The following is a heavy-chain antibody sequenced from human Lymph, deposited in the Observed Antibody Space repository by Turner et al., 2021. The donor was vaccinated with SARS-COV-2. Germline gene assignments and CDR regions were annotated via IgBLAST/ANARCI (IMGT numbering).Heavy chain of an antibody. CDR3: ARRHSGNYDAFDI. CDR2: IIPVHGIA. J-gene: IGHJ3*02. V-gene: IGHV1-69*10. Sequence: QVQLVQSGAEVQKPGSAVKVSSKASGGTFSTYVISWVRQHPGQGLEWMGGIIPVHGIANYAQRFQGRVTITADKSTSTAYMKLSSLRSEDTAVYHCARRHSGNYDAFDIWGQGTMVTVSS. D-gene: IGHD1-26*01. CDR1: GGTFSTYV.